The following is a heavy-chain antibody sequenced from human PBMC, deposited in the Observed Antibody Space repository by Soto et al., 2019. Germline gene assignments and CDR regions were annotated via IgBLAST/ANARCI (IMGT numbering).Heavy chain of an antibody. CDR1: GFTFDDYG. V-gene: IGHV3-20*04. Sequence: GGSLRLSCAASGFTFDDYGMSWVRQAPGKGLEWVSGINWNGGSTGYADSVKGRFTISRDNAKNSLYLQMNSLRAEDTALYYCARTSAAGKYYYGMDVWGQGTTVTVSS. CDR2: INWNGGST. D-gene: IGHD6-13*01. J-gene: IGHJ6*02. CDR3: ARTSAAGKYYYGMDV.